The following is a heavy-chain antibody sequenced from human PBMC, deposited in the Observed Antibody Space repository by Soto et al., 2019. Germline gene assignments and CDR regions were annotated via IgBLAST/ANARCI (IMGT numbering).Heavy chain of an antibody. Sequence: PSETLSLTCTVSGGSISSSRCHWGWIRQPPGKGLEWIASIKYSGTTFYNPSLKSRVTLSVDTSKNQFALELSSVTAADTAVYYCARGEYCSGGSCHQVYYFDYWGQGTLVTVS. CDR3: ARGEYCSGGSCHQVYYFDY. D-gene: IGHD2-15*01. V-gene: IGHV4-39*06. CDR1: GGSISSSRCH. CDR2: IKYSGTT. J-gene: IGHJ4*02.